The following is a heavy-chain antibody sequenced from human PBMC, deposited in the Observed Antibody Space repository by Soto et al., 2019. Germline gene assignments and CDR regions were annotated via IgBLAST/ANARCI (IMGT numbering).Heavy chain of an antibody. CDR3: ARASGAFDI. D-gene: IGHD3-3*01. CDR1: GYRFTSYA. J-gene: IGHJ3*02. CDR2: INVGNGNT. Sequence: ASVKVSCKASGYRFTSYAMHWVRQAPGQRLEWMGWINVGNGNTKYSQKFQDRVTITMDTSASTAYTELSSLRSEDTAVYYCARASGAFDIWGQGTMVTVSS. V-gene: IGHV1-3*01.